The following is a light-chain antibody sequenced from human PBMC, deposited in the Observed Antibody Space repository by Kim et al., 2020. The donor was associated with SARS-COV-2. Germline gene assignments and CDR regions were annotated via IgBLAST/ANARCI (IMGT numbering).Light chain of an antibody. CDR3: QHYSKWPFT. CDR2: DAS. CDR1: QSLNNK. Sequence: VSPGEGATLSCRASQSLNNKVAWYQQKPGQAPRLLIQDASTRATGIPARFSGSGSGTAFTLTISSLQSEDFAVYYCQHYSKWPFTFGPGTKVDIK. V-gene: IGKV3-15*01. J-gene: IGKJ3*01.